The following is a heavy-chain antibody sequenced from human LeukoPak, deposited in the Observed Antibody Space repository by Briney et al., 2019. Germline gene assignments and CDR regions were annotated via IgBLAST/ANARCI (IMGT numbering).Heavy chain of an antibody. D-gene: IGHD6-13*01. CDR3: ARSGIAAASHWFDP. CDR1: GFTLSSYG. Sequence: GGSLRLSCAASGFTLSSYGMHWVRQAPGKGLEWVAVIWYDGSNKYYADSVKGRFTISRDNSKNTLYLQMNSLRAEDTAVYYCARSGIAAASHWFDPWGQGTLVTVSS. V-gene: IGHV3-33*01. J-gene: IGHJ5*02. CDR2: IWYDGSNK.